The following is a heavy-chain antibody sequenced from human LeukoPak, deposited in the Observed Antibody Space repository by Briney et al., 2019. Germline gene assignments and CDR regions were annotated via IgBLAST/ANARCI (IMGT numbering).Heavy chain of an antibody. CDR1: GFTFGSYG. CDR2: IRYDGSNK. CDR3: AKTDIVVVVAANGGLDY. Sequence: PGGSLRLSCAASGFTFGSYGMHWVRQAPGKGLEWVAFIRYDGSNKYYADSVKGRFTISRDNSKNTLYLQMNSLRAEDTAVYYCAKTDIVVVVAANGGLDYWGRGTLVTVSS. J-gene: IGHJ4*02. D-gene: IGHD2-15*01. V-gene: IGHV3-30*02.